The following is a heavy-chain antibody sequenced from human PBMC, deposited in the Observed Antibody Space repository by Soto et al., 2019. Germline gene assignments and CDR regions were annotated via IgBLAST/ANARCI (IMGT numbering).Heavy chain of an antibody. V-gene: IGHV3-23*01. CDR3: AGVTMRVVGPDAFEI. Sequence: GGSLRLSCAASGFTFSSYAMSWVRQAPGKGLEWVSAISGSGGSTYYADSVKGRFTISRDNSKNTLYLQMNSLRAEDTAVYYCAGVTMRVVGPDAFEIWGQGTMVTVAS. CDR2: ISGSGGST. J-gene: IGHJ3*02. CDR1: GFTFSSYA. D-gene: IGHD3-22*01.